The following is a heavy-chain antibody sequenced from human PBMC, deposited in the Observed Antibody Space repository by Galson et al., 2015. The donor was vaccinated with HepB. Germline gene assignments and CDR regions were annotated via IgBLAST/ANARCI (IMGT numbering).Heavy chain of an antibody. CDR1: GYTFTSYA. D-gene: IGHD3-10*01. Sequence: SVKVSCKASGYTFTSYAMHWVRQAPGQRLEWMGWINAGNGNTKCSQKFQGRVTITRDTSASTAYMELSSLRSEDTAVYYCARGSRVLLWFGELFPLDYWGQGTLVTVSS. CDR3: ARGSRVLLWFGELFPLDY. V-gene: IGHV1-3*01. J-gene: IGHJ4*02. CDR2: INAGNGNT.